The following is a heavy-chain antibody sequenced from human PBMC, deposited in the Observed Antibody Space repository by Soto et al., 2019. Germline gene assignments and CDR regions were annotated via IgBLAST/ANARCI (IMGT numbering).Heavy chain of an antibody. V-gene: IGHV4-59*01. CDR1: GGSISNYY. CDR2: IYYSGST. J-gene: IGHJ4*02. Sequence: SETLSLTCTVSGGSISNYYWSWIRQPPGKGLEWIGYIYYSGSTNYNPPLKSRVTISVDTSKNQFSLKLSSVTAADTAVYYCARRYAGNFDYWGQGTLVTVSS. D-gene: IGHD2-8*01. CDR3: ARRYAGNFDY.